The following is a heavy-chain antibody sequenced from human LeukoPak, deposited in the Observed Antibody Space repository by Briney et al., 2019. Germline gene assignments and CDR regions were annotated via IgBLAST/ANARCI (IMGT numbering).Heavy chain of an antibody. CDR2: ISGSGGST. J-gene: IGHJ4*02. CDR3: AKDPARKVRDYFDY. Sequence: PGGSLRLSCAASGLTFSSYAVTWVRQAPGKGLEWVSAISGSGGSTYYADSVKGRFTISRDNSKNTLYLQMNSLRAEDTAVYYCAKDPARKVRDYFDYWGQGTLVTVSS. D-gene: IGHD1-14*01. CDR1: GLTFSSYA. V-gene: IGHV3-23*01.